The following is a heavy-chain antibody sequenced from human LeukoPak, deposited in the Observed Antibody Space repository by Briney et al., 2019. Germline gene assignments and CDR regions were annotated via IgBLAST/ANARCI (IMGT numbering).Heavy chain of an antibody. J-gene: IGHJ4*02. CDR1: GGPLSSYY. CDR3: ARERYGDYSPFDY. D-gene: IGHD4-17*01. Sequence: SETLSLTCTVSGGPLSSYYWSWIRQPPGKGLEWIGYIYYSGSTNYNPSLKSRVTISVDTSKNQFSLKLSSVTAADTAVYYCARERYGDYSPFDYWGQGTLVTVSS. CDR2: IYYSGST. V-gene: IGHV4-59*01.